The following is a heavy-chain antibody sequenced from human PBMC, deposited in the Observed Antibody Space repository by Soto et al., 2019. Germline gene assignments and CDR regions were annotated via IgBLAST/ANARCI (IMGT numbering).Heavy chain of an antibody. Sequence: SETLSLTCTVSGGSISSSSYYWGWIRQPPGKGLEWIGSIYYSGSTYYNPSLKSRVTVSVDTSKNQFSLKLSSVTAADTAVYYCARQRYDFWSGYYHNWFDPWGQGTLVTVSX. V-gene: IGHV4-39*01. CDR3: ARQRYDFWSGYYHNWFDP. CDR1: GGSISSSSYY. CDR2: IYYSGST. D-gene: IGHD3-3*01. J-gene: IGHJ5*02.